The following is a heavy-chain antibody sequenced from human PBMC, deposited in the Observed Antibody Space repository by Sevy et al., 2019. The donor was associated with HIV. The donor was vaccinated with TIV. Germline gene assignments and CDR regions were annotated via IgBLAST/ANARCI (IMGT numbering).Heavy chain of an antibody. CDR3: ASRGYCGGGSCYSGPNDY. V-gene: IGHV3-48*02. J-gene: IGHJ4*02. D-gene: IGHD2-15*01. CDR2: ISSSSGTR. Sequence: GGSLRLSCAASTFTFSSYSMHWVRQAPGKGLEWVSYISSSSGTRYYADSVKGRFTISRDNAKNSLFLQMNGLGDEDTAVYYCASRGYCGGGSCYSGPNDYWGQGTLVTVSS. CDR1: TFTFSSYS.